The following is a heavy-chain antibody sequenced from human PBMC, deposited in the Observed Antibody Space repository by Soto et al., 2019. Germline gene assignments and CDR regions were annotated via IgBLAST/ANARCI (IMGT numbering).Heavy chain of an antibody. D-gene: IGHD2-15*01. Sequence: SVKVSCKASGGTFSGYAISWVRQAPGQGLEWMGGIIPIFGTANYAQKFQGRVTITADESTSTAYMELSSLRSEDTAVYYCASDCSGGSCYSGLLGYGMDVWGQGTTVTVSS. CDR1: GGTFSGYA. V-gene: IGHV1-69*13. J-gene: IGHJ6*02. CDR3: ASDCSGGSCYSGLLGYGMDV. CDR2: IIPIFGTA.